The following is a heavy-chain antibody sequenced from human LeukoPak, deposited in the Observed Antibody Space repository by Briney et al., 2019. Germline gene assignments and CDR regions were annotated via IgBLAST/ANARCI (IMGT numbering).Heavy chain of an antibody. CDR3: ARVRYGSGTPPSN. V-gene: IGHV3-21*01. CDR1: GFTFSSYS. Sequence: GGSLRLSCAASGFTFSSYSMNWVRQAPGKGLEWVSSISSSSSYIYYADSVKGRFTISRDNAKNSLYLQMNSLRAEDTAVYYCARVRYGSGTPPSNWGQGTLVTVSS. J-gene: IGHJ4*02. CDR2: ISSSSSYI. D-gene: IGHD3-10*01.